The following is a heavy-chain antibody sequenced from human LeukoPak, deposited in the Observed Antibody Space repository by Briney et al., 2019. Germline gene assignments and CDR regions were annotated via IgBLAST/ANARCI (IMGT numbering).Heavy chain of an antibody. CDR2: IWYDGSNK. D-gene: IGHD1-26*01. Sequence: GGSLRLSCVASGFTFSSYGMHWVRQAPGKGLEWVAVIWYDGSNKYYADSVKGRSTISRDNSKNTLYLQMNSLRAEDTAVYYCARMAVGALDYWGQGTLVTVSS. CDR1: GFTFSSYG. CDR3: ARMAVGALDY. V-gene: IGHV3-33*01. J-gene: IGHJ4*02.